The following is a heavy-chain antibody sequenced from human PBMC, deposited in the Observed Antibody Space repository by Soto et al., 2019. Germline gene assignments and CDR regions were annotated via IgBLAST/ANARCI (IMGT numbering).Heavy chain of an antibody. CDR3: ARFGVGFQHLVVPAAMHGWFDP. D-gene: IGHD2-2*01. J-gene: IGHJ5*02. CDR2: INHSGST. CDR1: GGSFSGYY. V-gene: IGHV4-34*01. Sequence: SETLSLTCAVYGGSFSGYYWSWIRQPPGKGLEWIGEINHSGSTNYNPSLKSRVTISVDTSKNQFSLKLSSVTAADTAVYYCARFGVGFQHLVVPAAMHGWFDPWGQGTLVTVSS.